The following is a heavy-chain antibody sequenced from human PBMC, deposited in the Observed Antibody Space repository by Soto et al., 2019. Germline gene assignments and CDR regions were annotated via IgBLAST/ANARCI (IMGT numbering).Heavy chain of an antibody. D-gene: IGHD1-26*01. J-gene: IGHJ5*02. CDR2: VSGNGGNT. Sequence: VGSLRLSCVASVFSFSSYTMNCVRHAPGKGLEWVSGVSGNGGNTYYADSVKGRFSISRDNSKNTLYLQLNSLRAEDTAIYYCAMDRMGDRGWFEPWGQGTPVTGSS. CDR1: VFSFSSYT. CDR3: AMDRMGDRGWFEP. V-gene: IGHV3-23*01.